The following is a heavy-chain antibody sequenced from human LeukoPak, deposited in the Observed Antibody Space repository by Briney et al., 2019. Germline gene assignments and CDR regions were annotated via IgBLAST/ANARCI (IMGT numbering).Heavy chain of an antibody. D-gene: IGHD5-24*01. J-gene: IGHJ4*02. CDR2: IFTSGST. CDR1: GGSISTFY. CDR3: ARGRVEMATIDFDY. V-gene: IGHV4-4*07. Sequence: SETLSLTCTVSGGSISTFYWSWIRQPAGKGLEWIGRIFTSGSTNYNPSLESRVTMSVDTSKNQFSLKLSSVTAADTAMYYCARGRVEMATIDFDYWGQGTLVTVSS.